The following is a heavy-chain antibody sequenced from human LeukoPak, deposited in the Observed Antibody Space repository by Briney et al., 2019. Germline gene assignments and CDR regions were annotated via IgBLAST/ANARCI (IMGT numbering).Heavy chain of an antibody. CDR2: IIPILGIA. J-gene: IGHJ4*02. CDR3: ARGGSYDILTGYYRSPYYFDY. CDR1: GGTFSSYT. Sequence: GASVKVSCKASGGTFSSYTISWVRQAPGQGLEWMGRIIPILGIANYAQKFQGRVTITADKSTSTAYMELSSLRSEDTAVYYCARGGSYDILTGYYRSPYYFDYWGQGTLVTVSS. D-gene: IGHD3-9*01. V-gene: IGHV1-69*02.